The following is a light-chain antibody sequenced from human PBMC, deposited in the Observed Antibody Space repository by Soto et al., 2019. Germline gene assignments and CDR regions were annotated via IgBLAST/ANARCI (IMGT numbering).Light chain of an antibody. CDR2: SNN. J-gene: IGLJ3*02. Sequence: QSVLTQPPSASGTPGQRVTISCSGSNSNLGSNTVSWYQQLPGTAPKLLIYSNNQRPTGVPDRFSGSKSGTSASLAISGLQSEDEADYYCAAWVASLNSPVFGGGTKVTVL. CDR1: NSNLGSNT. CDR3: AAWVASLNSPV. V-gene: IGLV1-44*01.